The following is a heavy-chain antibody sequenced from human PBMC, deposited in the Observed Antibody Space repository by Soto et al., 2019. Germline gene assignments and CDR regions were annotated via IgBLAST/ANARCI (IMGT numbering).Heavy chain of an antibody. CDR3: AKDMENGYNPYYYYGMDV. Sequence: PGGSLRLSCAASGFNFNDYGMHWARQAPGKGLEWVSSISWNSVSIGYADSVKGRFTISRDNAKNSLYLQMNSLRAEDTALYYCAKDMENGYNPYYYYGMDVWGQGTTVTVSS. D-gene: IGHD3-10*01. CDR2: ISWNSVSI. V-gene: IGHV3-9*01. CDR1: GFNFNDYG. J-gene: IGHJ6*02.